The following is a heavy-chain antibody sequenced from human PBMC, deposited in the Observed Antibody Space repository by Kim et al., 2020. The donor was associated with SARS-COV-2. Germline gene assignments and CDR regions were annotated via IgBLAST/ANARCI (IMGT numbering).Heavy chain of an antibody. V-gene: IGHV4-59*08. J-gene: IGHJ4*02. CDR3: ARHRVGRGYVRSDYFDY. Sequence: SETLSLTCTVSGGSISNYYWSWIRQPPGKGLEWIAYISYSGSPNYKPSLQSRVTISIDTSKNQFSLKLNSVTAADTAVHDCARHRVGRGYVRSDYFDYWGQGTLVTVSS. CDR2: ISYSGSP. D-gene: IGHD5-12*01. CDR1: GGSISNYY.